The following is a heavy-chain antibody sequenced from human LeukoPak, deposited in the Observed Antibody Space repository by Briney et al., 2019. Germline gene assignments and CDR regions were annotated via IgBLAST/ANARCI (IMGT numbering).Heavy chain of an antibody. J-gene: IGHJ6*03. CDR3: ARRMAARPFSVYYYYMDV. V-gene: IGHV3-48*03. Sequence: GGSLRLSCAASGFTFSSYEMNWVRQAPGKGLEWVSYISGSGSTIYYADSVKGRFTISRDNAKNSLYLQMNSLRAEDTAVYYCARRMAARPFSVYYYYMDVWGKGTTVTVSS. D-gene: IGHD6-6*01. CDR2: ISGSGSTI. CDR1: GFTFSSYE.